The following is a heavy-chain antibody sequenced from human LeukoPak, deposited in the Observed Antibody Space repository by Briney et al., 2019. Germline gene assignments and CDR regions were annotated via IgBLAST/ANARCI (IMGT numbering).Heavy chain of an antibody. V-gene: IGHV1-18*01. D-gene: IGHD6-19*01. J-gene: IGHJ4*02. CDR3: ARARRSGWYEGFDY. CDR1: GYTFTSYG. Sequence: VAAVKVSCMASGYTFTSYGISWVRPAPGQGREWMGWISAYNGNTNYAQKLQGRLTMTTDTSTSTAYMELRSLRSDDTAVYYCARARRSGWYEGFDYWGQGTLVTVSS. CDR2: ISAYNGNT.